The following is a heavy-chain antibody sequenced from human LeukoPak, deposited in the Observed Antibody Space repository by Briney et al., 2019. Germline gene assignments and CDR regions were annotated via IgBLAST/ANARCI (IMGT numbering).Heavy chain of an antibody. J-gene: IGHJ4*02. CDR2: ISGSGGST. V-gene: IGHV3-23*01. D-gene: IGHD2-2*01. Sequence: GGSLRLSCAASGFTFSSYAMSWVRQAPGKGLEWVSAISGSGGSTYYADSVKGRFTISRDNSKNTLYLQMNRLRAEDTAVYYCAKVTPYCSSTSCYPDGFDYWGQGTLVTVSS. CDR1: GFTFSSYA. CDR3: AKVTPYCSSTSCYPDGFDY.